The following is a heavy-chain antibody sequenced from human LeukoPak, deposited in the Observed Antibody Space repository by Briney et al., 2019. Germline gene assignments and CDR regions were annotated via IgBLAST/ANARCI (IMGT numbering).Heavy chain of an antibody. CDR2: IYTSGST. Sequence: SQTLSLTCTVSGGSISSGSYYWSWIRQPAGKGLEWIGRIYTSGSTNYNPSPKSRVTISVDTSKNQFSLKLSSVTAADTAVYYCARSSGIAAAGPYYYYYYGMDVWGQGTTVTVSS. CDR1: GGSISSGSYY. J-gene: IGHJ6*02. V-gene: IGHV4-61*02. D-gene: IGHD6-13*01. CDR3: ARSSGIAAAGPYYYYYYGMDV.